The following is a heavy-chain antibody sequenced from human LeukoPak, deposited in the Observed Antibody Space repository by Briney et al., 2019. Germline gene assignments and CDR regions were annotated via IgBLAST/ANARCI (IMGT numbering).Heavy chain of an antibody. J-gene: IGHJ4*02. CDR2: INPNSGGT. Sequence: ASVKVSCKASGYTFTGYYMHWVRQAPGQGLEWMGWINPNSGGTNYAQKFQGRVTMTRDTSISTAYMELSRLRSDDTAVYYCARDFRFGGFGEVGILDYWGQGTLVTVSS. V-gene: IGHV1-2*02. D-gene: IGHD3-10*01. CDR3: ARDFRFGGFGEVGILDY. CDR1: GYTFTGYY.